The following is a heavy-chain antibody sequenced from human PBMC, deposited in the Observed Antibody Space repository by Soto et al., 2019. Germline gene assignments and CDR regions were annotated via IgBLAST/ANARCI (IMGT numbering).Heavy chain of an antibody. CDR2: INGATGQT. D-gene: IGHD6-25*01. Sequence: ASVKVSCKASGYTFSTYSMHWVRQAPGHSLEWMGWINGATGQTRSSQRFQDRVTITRDTSASTAYMELSGLRSGDTAVYYCARGIVMDKNSATSGMDIWGQRTTVTVS. V-gene: IGHV1-3*01. CDR3: ARGIVMDKNSATSGMDI. CDR1: GYTFSTYS. J-gene: IGHJ6*02.